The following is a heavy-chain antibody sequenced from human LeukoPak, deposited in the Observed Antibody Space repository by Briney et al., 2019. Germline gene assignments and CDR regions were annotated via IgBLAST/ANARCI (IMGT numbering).Heavy chain of an antibody. D-gene: IGHD3-10*02. CDR2: ISSSGSTI. CDR1: GFTFSDYN. J-gene: IGHJ6*04. CDR3: AELGITMIGGV. Sequence: GGSLRLSCEVSGFTFSDYNMNWVRQAPGKGLEWVSYISSSGSTIYYADSVKGRFTISRDNAKNSLYLQMNSLRAEDTAVYYCAELGITMIGGVWGKGTTVTISS. V-gene: IGHV3-48*04.